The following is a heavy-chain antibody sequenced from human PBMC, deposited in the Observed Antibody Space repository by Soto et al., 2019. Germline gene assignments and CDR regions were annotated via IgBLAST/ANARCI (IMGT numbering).Heavy chain of an antibody. Sequence: EVQVLESGGGLVHPGGSLRLSCEGSGFTVSSHAMTWIRQAPGKGSEWVSTVSADGGTYYADSVKGRFAMSRDTSENTLYLQMNSLGAEDTAAYYCAPHVSCSGGSCQYDAFAIRGQGTMVTVSS. V-gene: IGHV3-23*01. CDR2: VSADGGT. J-gene: IGHJ3*02. CDR3: APHVSCSGGSCQYDAFAI. CDR1: GFTVSSHA. D-gene: IGHD2-15*01.